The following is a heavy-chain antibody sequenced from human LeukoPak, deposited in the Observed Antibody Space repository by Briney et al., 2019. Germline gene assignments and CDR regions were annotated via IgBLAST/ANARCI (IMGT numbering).Heavy chain of an antibody. CDR2: IYPGDSDT. J-gene: IGHJ4*02. Sequence: GESLQISCKGSGYSFTSYWIAWVRQMPGKGLEWMGIIYPGDSDTRYSPSFQGQVTISADKSISTAYLQWSSLKASDTAMYYCARVEEAVAGTGNFDYWGQGTLVTVSS. V-gene: IGHV5-51*01. CDR1: GYSFTSYW. CDR3: ARVEEAVAGTGNFDY. D-gene: IGHD6-19*01.